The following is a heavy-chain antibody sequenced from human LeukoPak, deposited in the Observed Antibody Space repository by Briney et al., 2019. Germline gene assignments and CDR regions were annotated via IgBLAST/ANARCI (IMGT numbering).Heavy chain of an antibody. V-gene: IGHV6-1*01. CDR2: TYYRSKWYN. D-gene: IGHD6-19*01. Sequence: SPSLSLTFAISGDSVSINSASWNWIRQSPSKGLECMGRTYYRSKWYNDYAVSVKSRITINPDTSKNQFSLQLNSVTPEDTAVYYCARDRSSGWYYFDYWGQGTLVTVSS. CDR3: ARDRSSGWYYFDY. CDR1: GDSVSINSAS. J-gene: IGHJ4*02.